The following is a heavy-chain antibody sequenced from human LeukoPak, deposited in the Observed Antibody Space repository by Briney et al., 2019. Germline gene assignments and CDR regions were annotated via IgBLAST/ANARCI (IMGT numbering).Heavy chain of an antibody. CDR3: ARGVVPAAMTYYNWFDP. CDR1: GFTFSSYS. V-gene: IGHV3-21*01. J-gene: IGHJ5*02. Sequence: GGSLRLSCAASGFTFSSYSMNWVRQAPGKGLGWVSSISSSSSYIYYADSVKGRFTISRDNAKNSLYLQMNSLRAEDTAVYYCARGVVPAAMTYYNWFDPWGQGTLVTVSS. D-gene: IGHD2-2*01. CDR2: ISSSSSYI.